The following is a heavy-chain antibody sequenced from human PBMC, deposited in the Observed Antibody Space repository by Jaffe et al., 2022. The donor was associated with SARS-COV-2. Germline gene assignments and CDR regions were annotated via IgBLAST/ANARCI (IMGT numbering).Heavy chain of an antibody. D-gene: IGHD2-15*01. CDR2: ISYDGSNK. Sequence: QVQLVESGGGVVQPGRSLRLSCAASGFTFSSYAMHWVRQAPGKGLEWVAVISYDGSNKYYADSVKGRFTISRDNSKNTLYLQMNSLRAEDTAVYYCARDRAPFTVVTHVGTYFDYWGQGTLVTVSS. CDR3: ARDRAPFTVVTHVGTYFDY. J-gene: IGHJ4*02. CDR1: GFTFSSYA. V-gene: IGHV3-30-3*01.